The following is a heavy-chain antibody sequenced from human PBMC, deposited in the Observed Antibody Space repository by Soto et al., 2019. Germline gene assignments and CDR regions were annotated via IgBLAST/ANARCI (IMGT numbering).Heavy chain of an antibody. CDR1: GFTFSSYS. D-gene: IGHD6-13*01. Sequence: EVQLVESGGGLVQPGGSLRLSCAASGFTFSSYSMNWVRQAPGKGLEWVSYISSSSSTIYYADSVKGRFTISRDNAKNSLDLQMNSLRAEDTAVYYCARHPERIAEIGWFDSWGQGTLVTVSS. CDR2: ISSSSSTI. J-gene: IGHJ5*01. V-gene: IGHV3-48*01. CDR3: ARHPERIAEIGWFDS.